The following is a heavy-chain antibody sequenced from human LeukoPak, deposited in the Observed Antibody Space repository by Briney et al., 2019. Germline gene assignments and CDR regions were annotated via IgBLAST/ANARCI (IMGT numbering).Heavy chain of an antibody. J-gene: IGHJ4*02. CDR3: ARLTIAARRSLGY. Sequence: ASVEVSCKASGYTFTSYDINWVRQATGQGLEWMGWMNPNSGNTGYAQKFQGRVTMTRNTSISTAYMELSSLRSEDTAVYYCARLTIAARRSLGYWGQGTLVTVSS. V-gene: IGHV1-8*01. CDR2: MNPNSGNT. D-gene: IGHD6-6*01. CDR1: GYTFTSYD.